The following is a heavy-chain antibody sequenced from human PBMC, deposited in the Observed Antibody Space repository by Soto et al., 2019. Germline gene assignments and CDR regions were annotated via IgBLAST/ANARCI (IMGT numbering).Heavy chain of an antibody. CDR1: GYTFTSYG. V-gene: IGHV1-18*01. CDR2: ISAYNGNT. J-gene: IGHJ4*01. D-gene: IGHD3-22*01. CDR3: ARDRPLVKTYYYDSSGYYFRGGGDY. Sequence: ASVKVSCKASGYTFTSYGISWVRQAPGQGLEWMGWISAYNGNTNYAQKLQGRVTMTTDTSTSTAYMELRSLRSDDTAVYYCARDRPLVKTYYYDSSGYYFRGGGDYWG.